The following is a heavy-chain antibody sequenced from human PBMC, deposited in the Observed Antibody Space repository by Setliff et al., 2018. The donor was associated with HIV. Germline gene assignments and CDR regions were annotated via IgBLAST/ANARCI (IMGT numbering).Heavy chain of an antibody. Sequence: GASVKVSCKSSGGTFSSYVINWVRQAPGQGLEWMGGIIPASDTTNYAQKFQGRVTITADESTTTVYMELSSLTSDDTAVYYCARGAPPGNPGHLDYWGQGTQVTVSS. CDR1: GGTFSSYV. D-gene: IGHD6-13*01. CDR2: IIPASDTT. V-gene: IGHV1-69*13. J-gene: IGHJ4*02. CDR3: ARGAPPGNPGHLDY.